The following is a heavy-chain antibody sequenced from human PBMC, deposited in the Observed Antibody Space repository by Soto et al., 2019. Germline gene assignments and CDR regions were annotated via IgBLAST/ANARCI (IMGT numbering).Heavy chain of an antibody. V-gene: IGHV3-21*01. Sequence: GGSLRLSCAASGFTFTRYSMNWVRQAPGKGLEWVSSISSTTNYIYYADSMKGRFTVSRDNAKNSVYLEMNSLSAEDTTVYYCARESEDLTSNFDYWGRGTLVTVSS. CDR1: GFTFTRYS. CDR3: ARESEDLTSNFDY. CDR2: ISSTTNYI. J-gene: IGHJ4*02.